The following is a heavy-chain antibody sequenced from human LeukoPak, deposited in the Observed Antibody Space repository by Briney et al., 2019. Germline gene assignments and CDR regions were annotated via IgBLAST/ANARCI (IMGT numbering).Heavy chain of an antibody. D-gene: IGHD5-24*01. CDR1: GFTFSSYA. CDR3: AKLSTRWLQWREYFDY. Sequence: GGSLRLSCAASGFTFSSYAMSWVRQAPGKGLEWVSAISGSGGSTYYADSVKGRFTISRDNSKNTLYLQMNSLGAEDTAVYYYAKLSTRWLQWREYFDYWGQGTLVTVSS. CDR2: ISGSGGST. V-gene: IGHV3-23*01. J-gene: IGHJ4*02.